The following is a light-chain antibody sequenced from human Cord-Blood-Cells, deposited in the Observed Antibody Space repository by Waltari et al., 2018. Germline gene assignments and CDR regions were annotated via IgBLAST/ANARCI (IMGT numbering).Light chain of an antibody. Sequence: QSALTQPASVSGSPGQSITIPCTGTSSDVGGYNYVPWYQQHPGKAPKLMIYDVSKRPSGVSNRFSGSKSGNTASLTISGLQAEDEADYYCSSYTSSSTYVVFGGGTKLTVL. V-gene: IGLV2-14*01. J-gene: IGLJ2*01. CDR1: SSDVGGYNY. CDR2: DVS. CDR3: SSYTSSSTYVV.